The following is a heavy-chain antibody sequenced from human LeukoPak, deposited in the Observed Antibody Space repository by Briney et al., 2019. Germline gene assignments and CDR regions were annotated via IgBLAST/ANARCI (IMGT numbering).Heavy chain of an antibody. D-gene: IGHD3-16*02. V-gene: IGHV3-23*01. CDR3: AKDGDYDYVWGSYRPTGWFDP. J-gene: IGHJ5*02. CDR2: ISGSGGST. CDR1: GFTFSSYA. Sequence: GGSLRLSCAASGFTFSSYAMSWVRQAPGKGLEWVSAISGSGGSTYYADSVKGRFTISRDNSENTLYLQMNSLRAEDTAVYYCAKDGDYDYVWGSYRPTGWFDPWGQGTLVTVSS.